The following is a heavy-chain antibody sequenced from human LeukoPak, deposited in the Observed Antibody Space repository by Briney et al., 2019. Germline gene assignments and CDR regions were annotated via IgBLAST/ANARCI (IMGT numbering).Heavy chain of an antibody. V-gene: IGHV3-23*01. Sequence: PGGSLRLSCAASGFTFSSYGMSWVRQAPGKGLEWVSAISGSGGSTYYADSVKGRFTISRDNSKNTLYLQMNSLRAEDTAVYYCAKVGLLWFGELQMLYYYYMDVWGKGTTVTISS. CDR3: AKVGLLWFGELQMLYYYYMDV. J-gene: IGHJ6*03. CDR2: ISGSGGST. D-gene: IGHD3-10*01. CDR1: GFTFSSYG.